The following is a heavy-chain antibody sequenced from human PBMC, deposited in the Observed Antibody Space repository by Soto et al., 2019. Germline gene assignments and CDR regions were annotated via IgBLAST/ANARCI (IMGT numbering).Heavy chain of an antibody. CDR1: GFTFSSYG. J-gene: IGHJ6*03. V-gene: IGHV3-30*18. Sequence: GGSLRLSCAASGFTFSSYGMHWVRQAPGKGLEWVAVISYDGSNKYYADSVKGRFTISRDNSKNRRYLQMNSLRAEDTAVYYCAKEGSGYSMYYYYYMDVWGKGTTVTVSS. CDR2: ISYDGSNK. CDR3: AKEGSGYSMYYYYYMDV. D-gene: IGHD3-3*01.